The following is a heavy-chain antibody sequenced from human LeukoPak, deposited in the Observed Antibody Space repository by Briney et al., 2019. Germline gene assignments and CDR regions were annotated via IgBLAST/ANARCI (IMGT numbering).Heavy chain of an antibody. CDR2: ISSSSSYI. J-gene: IGHJ4*02. CDR3: ARARKDVYYFDY. V-gene: IGHV3-21*01. Sequence: PGGSLRLSCAASGFTFSSYSMNWVRQAPGKGLEWVSSISSSSSYIYYADSVKGRFTISRDNAKNSLYLQMNSLRAKDTAVYYCARARKDVYYFDYWGQGTLATVSS. CDR1: GFTFSSYS. D-gene: IGHD1-14*01.